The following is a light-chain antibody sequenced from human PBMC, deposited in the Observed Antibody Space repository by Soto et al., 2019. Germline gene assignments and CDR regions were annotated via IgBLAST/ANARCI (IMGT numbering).Light chain of an antibody. CDR1: SSDVGGYDY. V-gene: IGLV2-8*01. Sequence: QLVLTQPPSASGSPGQSVTISCTGTSSDVGGYDYVSWYQRHPGKAPKLLIYEVSKRPSGVPDHFSGSKSGNTASLTVSGLQADDEADYYCSSYAGTNAYVLFGGGTKVTVL. J-gene: IGLJ2*01. CDR2: EVS. CDR3: SSYAGTNAYVL.